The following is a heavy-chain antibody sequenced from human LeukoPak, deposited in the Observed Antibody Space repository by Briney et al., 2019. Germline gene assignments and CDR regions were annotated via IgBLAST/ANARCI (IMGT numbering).Heavy chain of an antibody. CDR2: ISGSGGST. D-gene: IGHD4-23*01. Sequence: GGSLRPSCAASGFTLSSYAMSWVRQAPGKGLEWVSAISGSGGSTYYADSVKGRFTISRDNSKNTLYLQTNSLRAEDTAVYYCANEGNSAPFDYWGQGTLVTVSS. CDR3: ANEGNSAPFDY. J-gene: IGHJ4*02. V-gene: IGHV3-23*01. CDR1: GFTLSSYA.